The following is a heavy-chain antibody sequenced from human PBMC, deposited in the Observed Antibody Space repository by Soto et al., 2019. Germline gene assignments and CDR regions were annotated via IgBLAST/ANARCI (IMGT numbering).Heavy chain of an antibody. J-gene: IGHJ6*02. V-gene: IGHV5-10-1*01. D-gene: IGHD6-6*01. Sequence: GESLKISCKGSGYSFTSYWISWVRQMPGKGLEWMGRIDPSDSYTNYSPSFQGHVTISADKSISTAYLQWSSLKASDTAMYYCARDGTEGSSSSGSVYYYGMDVWGQGTTVTVS. CDR1: GYSFTSYW. CDR2: IDPSDSYT. CDR3: ARDGTEGSSSSGSVYYYGMDV.